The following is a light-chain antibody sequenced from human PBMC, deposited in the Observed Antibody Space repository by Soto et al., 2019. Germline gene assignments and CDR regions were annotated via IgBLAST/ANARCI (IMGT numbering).Light chain of an antibody. J-gene: IGKJ3*01. CDR2: DAS. Sequence: EIVLTQSPGTLSLSPGESATLSCRASQGIGRYLAWFQHKPGQAPRLLIYDASTRATGIPARFSRSGLGTDFTLTIGSLEPEDFAVFYCEHRSNWSLTVGPGTKVAI. V-gene: IGKV3-11*01. CDR1: QGIGRY. CDR3: EHRSNWSLT.